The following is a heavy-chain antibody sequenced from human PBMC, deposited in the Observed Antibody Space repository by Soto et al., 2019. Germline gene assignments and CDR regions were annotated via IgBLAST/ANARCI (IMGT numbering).Heavy chain of an antibody. J-gene: IGHJ6*02. CDR3: ARGGLLGDFWSGYRQYYYYGMDV. CDR2: INAGNGNT. Sequence: GASVTVSCTESVYTFTSCAMHWVRQAPGQRLEWMGWINAGNGNTKYSQKFQGRVTITRDTSASTAYMELSSLRSEDTAVYYCARGGLLGDFWSGYRQYYYYGMDVWGQGTTVTVSS. V-gene: IGHV1-3*01. D-gene: IGHD3-3*01. CDR1: VYTFTSCA.